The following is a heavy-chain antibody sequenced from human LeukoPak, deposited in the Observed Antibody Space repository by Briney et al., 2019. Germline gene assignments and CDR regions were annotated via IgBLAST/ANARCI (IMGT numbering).Heavy chain of an antibody. J-gene: IGHJ4*02. CDR3: ASDNSSGWLGFDY. CDR2: IYYSGST. Sequence: SETLSLTCTVSGGSVTSGSYYWSWIRQPPGKGLEWIGYIYYSGSTNYNPSLKSRVTISVDTSKNQFSLKLSSVTAADTAVYYCASDNSSGWLGFDYWGQGTLVTVSS. V-gene: IGHV4-61*01. D-gene: IGHD6-19*01. CDR1: GGSVTSGSYY.